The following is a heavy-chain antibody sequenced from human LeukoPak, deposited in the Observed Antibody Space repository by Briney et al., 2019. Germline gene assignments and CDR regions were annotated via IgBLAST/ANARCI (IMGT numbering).Heavy chain of an antibody. D-gene: IGHD2-15*01. CDR1: GFTFSSYA. V-gene: IGHV3-23*01. J-gene: IGHJ6*03. Sequence: GGSLRLSCAASGFTFSSYAMSWVRQAPGKGLEWVSAISSTGGTTYYADSVKGHFTISRDNSKNTVYLQMNSLSAEDTAVYYCAKNGDRGAYCSGGTCYPYYYYYMDVWGKGTTVTISS. CDR3: AKNGDRGAYCSGGTCYPYYYYYMDV. CDR2: ISSTGGTT.